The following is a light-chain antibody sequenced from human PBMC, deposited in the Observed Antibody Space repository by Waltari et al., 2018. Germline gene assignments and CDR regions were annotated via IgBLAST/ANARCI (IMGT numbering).Light chain of an antibody. Sequence: SYELTQPSSVSVSPGQTARITCSGDELPRRYVYWFQQRSGQAPTLVMSEDNKRPSGIPERFSGSSSGTVTTLIITGAQVEDEADYYCYSTDTSPDLLVVFGGGTRLTVL. V-gene: IGLV3-10*01. CDR3: YSTDTSPDLLVV. J-gene: IGLJ2*01. CDR1: ELPRRY. CDR2: EDN.